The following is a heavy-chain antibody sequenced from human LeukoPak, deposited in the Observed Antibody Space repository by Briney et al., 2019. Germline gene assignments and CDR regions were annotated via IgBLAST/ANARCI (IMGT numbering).Heavy chain of an antibody. D-gene: IGHD1-26*01. V-gene: IGHV4-30-2*01. CDR1: GGSISSGGYS. CDR3: ARGSGGYFDY. CDR2: IYHSGST. Sequence: SQTLSLTCAVSGGSISSGGYSWSWIRQPPGKGLEWIGYIYHSGSTNYNPSLKSRVTISVDTSKNQFSLKLSSVTAADTAVHYCARGSGGYFDYWGQGTLVTVSS. J-gene: IGHJ4*02.